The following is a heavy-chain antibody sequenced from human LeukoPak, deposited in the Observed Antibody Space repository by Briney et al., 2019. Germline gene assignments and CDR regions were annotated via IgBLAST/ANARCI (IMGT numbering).Heavy chain of an antibody. V-gene: IGHV1-69*01. CDR3: ARDRSSGTFDSFGV. Sequence: SVKVSCKASGGTFSNYAFSWVRQSPRQGLEWMGGIIPSFGPPNNAQKFQDRVTITADESKSTVHMELSSLTSDDTAIYYCARDRSSGTFDSFGVWGPGTLVTVSS. CDR1: GGTFSNYA. CDR2: IIPSFGPP. J-gene: IGHJ3*01. D-gene: IGHD1-26*01.